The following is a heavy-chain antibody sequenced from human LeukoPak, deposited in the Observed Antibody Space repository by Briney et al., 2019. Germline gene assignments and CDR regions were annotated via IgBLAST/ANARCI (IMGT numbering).Heavy chain of an antibody. D-gene: IGHD3-10*01. J-gene: IGHJ6*04. CDR2: ISGISTGGGST. CDR1: GFSFRNYA. CDR3: AKGTTDYGSGYGMDV. V-gene: IGHV3-23*01. Sequence: GGSLRLSCAASGFSFRNYAMNWVRRAPGKGLECVSAISGISTGGGSTFYADSVKGRFTISRDNSNNMSYLQMNSLRAEDTAVYYCAKGTTDYGSGYGMDVWGKGTTVTVSS.